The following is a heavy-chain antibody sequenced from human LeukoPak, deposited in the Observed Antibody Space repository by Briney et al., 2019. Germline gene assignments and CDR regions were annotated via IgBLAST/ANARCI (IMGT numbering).Heavy chain of an antibody. CDR3: ARGWFSQYFFHYFDY. V-gene: IGHV1-69*13. CDR1: GGTFTSYA. J-gene: IGHJ4*02. D-gene: IGHD2/OR15-2a*01. CDR2: IIPIFGTA. Sequence: GASVKVSCKASGGTFTSYAISWVRHAPGQGLEWMGGIIPIFGTANYAQKFQGRVTITADESTSTAYMELSSLRSEDTAVYYCARGWFSQYFFHYFDYWGQGTLVTVSS.